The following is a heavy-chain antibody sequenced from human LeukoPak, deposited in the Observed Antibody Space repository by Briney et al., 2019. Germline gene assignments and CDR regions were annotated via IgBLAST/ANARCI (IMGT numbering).Heavy chain of an antibody. D-gene: IGHD3-3*01. CDR3: ARHAGLRFLEWLLPTDY. V-gene: IGHV3-21*01. Sequence: GGSLRLSCAASGFTFGSYSMNWVRQAPGKGLEWVSSISSSSSYIYYADSVKGRFTISRDNAKNSLYLQMNSLRAEDTAVYYCARHAGLRFLEWLLPTDYWGQGTLVTVSS. J-gene: IGHJ4*02. CDR2: ISSSSSYI. CDR1: GFTFGSYS.